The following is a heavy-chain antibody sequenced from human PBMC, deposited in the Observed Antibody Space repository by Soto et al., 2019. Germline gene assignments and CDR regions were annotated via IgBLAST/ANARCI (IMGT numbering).Heavy chain of an antibody. CDR3: ARGAPVVNDY. J-gene: IGHJ4*02. CDR2: IYPSGST. CDR1: GGSISSGCYS. V-gene: IGHV4-30-2*01. Sequence: QLQLPESGSGLVKPSQTLSLTCAVSGGSISSGCYSWSWIRQPPGNGLEWIGYIYPSGSTYYNRSLTSGVTISVDRSKNQFSRKLSSVTAADTAVYYCARGAPVVNDYWGQGTLVTVSS. D-gene: IGHD3-22*01.